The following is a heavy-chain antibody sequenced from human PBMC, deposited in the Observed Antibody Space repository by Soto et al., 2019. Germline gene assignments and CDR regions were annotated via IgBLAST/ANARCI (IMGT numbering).Heavy chain of an antibody. Sequence: PRPPVKVSCKASGGTFSSYAISWVRQAPGQGLEWMGGIIPIFGTANYAQKFQGRVTITADESTSTAYMELSSLRSEDTAVYYCARVGNWNDFVDYYYGMDVWGQGTTVTVSS. V-gene: IGHV1-69*13. CDR3: ARVGNWNDFVDYYYGMDV. CDR1: GGTFSSYA. CDR2: IIPIFGTA. D-gene: IGHD1-1*01. J-gene: IGHJ6*02.